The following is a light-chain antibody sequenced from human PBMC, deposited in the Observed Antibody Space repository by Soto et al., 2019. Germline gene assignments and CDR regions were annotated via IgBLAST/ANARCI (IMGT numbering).Light chain of an antibody. CDR2: EVT. V-gene: IGLV2-8*01. J-gene: IGLJ1*01. CDR1: SGDVGGYYY. CDR3: CSYAGSYASDYV. Sequence: QSVLTQPPSASGSRGQSVTISCTGTSGDVGGYYYVSWYQHHPGKVPKLIIYEVTKRPSGVPDRFSGSKSGNTASLTVSGLQAEDEADYYCCSYAGSYASDYVFGAGTKVTVL.